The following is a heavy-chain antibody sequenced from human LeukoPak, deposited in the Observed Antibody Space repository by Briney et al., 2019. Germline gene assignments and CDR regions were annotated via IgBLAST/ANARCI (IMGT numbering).Heavy chain of an antibody. J-gene: IGHJ4*02. D-gene: IGHD3-22*01. Sequence: HPGGSLRLSCAASGFTVSSNYMSWVRQAPGKGLEWVSVIYSGGSTYYADSVKGRFTISRDNSKNTLYLQMNSLRAEDTAVYYCARNYYDSSGYYDYWGQGTLVAVSS. CDR1: GFTVSSNY. CDR2: IYSGGST. CDR3: ARNYYDSSGYYDY. V-gene: IGHV3-53*01.